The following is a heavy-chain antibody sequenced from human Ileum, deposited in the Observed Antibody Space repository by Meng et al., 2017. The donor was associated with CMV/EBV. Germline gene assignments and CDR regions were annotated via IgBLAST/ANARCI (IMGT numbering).Heavy chain of an antibody. CDR3: TPQNAY. J-gene: IGHJ4*02. Sequence: QLWWFGGGVRKPGGSRRPSCVASGLTFSNAWMRWVRQAPGKGLEWVARIKSKIDGGTSDYAAPVKGRFTISRDDSKNTIYLEMNSLKIEDTAVYYCTPQNAYWGQGTLVTVSS. CDR1: GLTFSNAW. D-gene: IGHD2/OR15-2a*01. V-gene: IGHV3-15*01. CDR2: IKSKIDGGTS.